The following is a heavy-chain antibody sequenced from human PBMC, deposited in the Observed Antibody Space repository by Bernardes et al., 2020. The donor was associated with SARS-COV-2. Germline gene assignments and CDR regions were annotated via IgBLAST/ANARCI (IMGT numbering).Heavy chain of an antibody. J-gene: IGHJ6*02. V-gene: IGHV3-30*18. CDR3: AKDQDLVGYCSSTSCYGTYYYYGMDV. CDR1: GFTFSSYG. D-gene: IGHD2-2*01. Sequence: GGSLRLSCAASGFTFSSYGMHWVRQAPGKGLEWVAVISYDGSNKYYADSVKGRFTISRDNSKNTLYLQMNSLRAEDTAVYYCAKDQDLVGYCSSTSCYGTYYYYGMDVWGQGTTVTVSS. CDR2: ISYDGSNK.